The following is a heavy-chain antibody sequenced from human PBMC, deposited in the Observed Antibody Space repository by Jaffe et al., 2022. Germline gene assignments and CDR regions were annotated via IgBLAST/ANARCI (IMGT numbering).Heavy chain of an antibody. J-gene: IGHJ6*03. Sequence: EVQLVQSGAEVKKPGESLKISCKGSGYSFTSYWIGWVRQMPGKGLEYMGIIYPGDSDTRYSPSFQGQVTISADKSISTAYLQWSSLKASDTAMYFCVRLSGSYYPYFYYYMDVWGKGTTVTVSS. CDR3: VRLSGSYYPYFYYYMDV. CDR2: IYPGDSDT. V-gene: IGHV5-51*03. D-gene: IGHD1-26*01. CDR1: GYSFTSYW.